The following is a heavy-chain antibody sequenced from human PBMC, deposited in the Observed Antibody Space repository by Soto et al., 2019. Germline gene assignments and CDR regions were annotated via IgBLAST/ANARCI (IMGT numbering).Heavy chain of an antibody. D-gene: IGHD3-10*01. V-gene: IGHV3-33*01. Sequence: GGSLRLSCAASGFTFSSYGMHWVRQAPGKGLEWVAVIWYDGSNKYYADSVKGRFTISRDNSKNTLYLQMNSLRAEDTAVYYCARDPGLGLWFGVMDVWGKGTTVTVSS. CDR1: GFTFSSYG. CDR3: ARDPGLGLWFGVMDV. CDR2: IWYDGSNK. J-gene: IGHJ6*03.